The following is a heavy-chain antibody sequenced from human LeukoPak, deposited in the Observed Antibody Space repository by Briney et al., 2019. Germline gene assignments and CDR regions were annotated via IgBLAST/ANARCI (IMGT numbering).Heavy chain of an antibody. CDR2: IYYSGST. D-gene: IGHD4-17*01. CDR3: ARSGDYLHDAFDI. CDR1: GGSISSSSYY. V-gene: IGHV4-39*07. Sequence: PSETLSLTCTVSGGSISSSSYYWGWIRQPPGKGLEWIGSIYYSGSTYYNPSLKSRVTLSVDTSKNQFSLKLSSVTAADTAVYYCARSGDYLHDAFDIWGQGTMVTVSS. J-gene: IGHJ3*02.